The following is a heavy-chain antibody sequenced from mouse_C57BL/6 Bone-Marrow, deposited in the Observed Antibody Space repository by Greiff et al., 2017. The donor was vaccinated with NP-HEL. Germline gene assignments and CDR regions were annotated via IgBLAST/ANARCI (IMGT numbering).Heavy chain of an antibody. CDR2: FVPENGDP. J-gene: IGHJ2*01. D-gene: IGHD3-2*02. CDR1: GFNIKDDY. V-gene: IGHV14-4*01. Sequence: EVQLQQSGAELVRPGASVKLSCTASGFNIKDDYMHWVKQRPEQGLVWIGWFVPENGDPEYASKFQGKATITADTSTNTAYLKLSSLTSEDTAVYYCTAGRLGDYWGQGTTLTVSS. CDR3: TAGRLGDY.